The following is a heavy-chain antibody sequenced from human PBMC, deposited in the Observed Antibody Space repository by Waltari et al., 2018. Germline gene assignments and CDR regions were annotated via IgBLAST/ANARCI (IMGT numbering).Heavy chain of an antibody. CDR3: ARPAVRGITYYFDY. V-gene: IGHV5-51*01. CDR2: IYPGDSDT. Sequence: EVQLVQSGEEVKKPGESLSISCKGSGYSFIGYWIGWVLQMPGKGLEWMGIIYPGDSDTRYSPSFQGQVTISADKSISTAYLQWNNLKASDTAIYYCARPAVRGITYYFDYWGQGTLVTVSS. J-gene: IGHJ4*02. D-gene: IGHD3-10*01. CDR1: GYSFIGYW.